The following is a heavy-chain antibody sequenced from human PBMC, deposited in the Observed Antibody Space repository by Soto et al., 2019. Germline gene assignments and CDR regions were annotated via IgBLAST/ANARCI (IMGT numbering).Heavy chain of an antibody. Sequence: QVQLVQSGAEVKKPGASVKVSCKASGYTFTSYGISWVRQAPGQGLEWMGWISAYNRNTNYAQKLQGRVTMTTDTSTSTAYMELRSLRSDDTAVYYCARDVGPHPDDILTGYAGYSNLDYWGQGTLVTVSS. V-gene: IGHV1-18*01. J-gene: IGHJ4*02. CDR1: GYTFTSYG. CDR3: ARDVGPHPDDILTGYAGYSNLDY. CDR2: ISAYNRNT. D-gene: IGHD3-9*01.